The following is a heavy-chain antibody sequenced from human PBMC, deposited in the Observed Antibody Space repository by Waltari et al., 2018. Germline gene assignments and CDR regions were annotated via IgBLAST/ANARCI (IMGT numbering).Heavy chain of an antibody. Sequence: EVQLLESGGGLVQPGGSLRLSCAASGFTFSSYFMNWLRRPPGQGLEWVSTIRASGAITYYADSVKGRFTISRDNSENTVYMQMNSLRVEDTAIYYCAKDRYVGLYGVNSGDFDHWGQGSLVTVSS. CDR2: IRASGAIT. V-gene: IGHV3-23*01. CDR1: GFTFSSYF. J-gene: IGHJ4*02. CDR3: AKDRYVGLYGVNSGDFDH. D-gene: IGHD4-17*01.